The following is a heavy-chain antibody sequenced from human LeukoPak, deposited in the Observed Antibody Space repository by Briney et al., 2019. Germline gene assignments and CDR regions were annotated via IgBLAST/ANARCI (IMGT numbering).Heavy chain of an antibody. V-gene: IGHV4-59*01. CDR1: GGSISSYY. Sequence: SGPTLVKPSETLSLTCTVSGGSISSYYWSWIRQPPGKGLEWIGYIYYSGSTNYNPSLKSRVTISVDTSKNQFSLKLSSVTAADTAVYYCASIRYFDWSSSPRYYFDYWGQGTLVTVSS. D-gene: IGHD3-9*01. CDR3: ASIRYFDWSSSPRYYFDY. CDR2: IYYSGST. J-gene: IGHJ4*02.